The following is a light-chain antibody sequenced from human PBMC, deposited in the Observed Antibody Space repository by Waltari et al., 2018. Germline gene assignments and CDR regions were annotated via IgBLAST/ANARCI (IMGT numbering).Light chain of an antibody. V-gene: IGLV7-46*01. Sequence: QTVVTQEPSLTVSPGGTVTLTCASSNGDVTSGHYPYWFQQKPGQAPRTLIYETSNKHSWTPARFSGSLLGGKAALTLSGAQAEDEADYYCLLSYSGSWVFGGGTKLTVL. CDR2: ETS. CDR3: LLSYSGSWV. J-gene: IGLJ3*02. CDR1: NGDVTSGHY.